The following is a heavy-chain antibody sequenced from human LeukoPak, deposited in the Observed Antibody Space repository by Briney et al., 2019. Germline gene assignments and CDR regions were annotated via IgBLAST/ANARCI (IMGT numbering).Heavy chain of an antibody. CDR3: ARYTTAAFDY. V-gene: IGHV5-51*01. D-gene: IGHD6-13*01. CDR2: VSPGDSDT. CDR1: GYSFTSYW. J-gene: IGHJ4*02. Sequence: GESLKISCESSGYSFTSYWIGWVRQMPGKGLEWMGLVSPGDSDTRYSPSFQGQVTISADKSISTAYMQWSSLKASDTAMYYCARYTTAAFDYWGQGTLVTVSS.